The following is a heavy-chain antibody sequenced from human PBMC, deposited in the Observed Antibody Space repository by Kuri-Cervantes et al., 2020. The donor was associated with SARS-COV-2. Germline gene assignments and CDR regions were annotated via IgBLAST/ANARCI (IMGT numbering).Heavy chain of an antibody. J-gene: IGHJ4*02. CDR3: AKDEGDIVVVPAATGY. Sequence: GGSLRLSCAVSGFTFSSFSMNWVRQAPGKGLEWVSGISGSGDNTYYADSVKGRFTISRDNSKKTLYLQMNSLRVEDTALYYCAKDEGDIVVVPAATGYWGQGTLVTVSS. CDR1: GFTFSSFS. D-gene: IGHD2-2*01. CDR2: ISGSGDNT. V-gene: IGHV3-23*01.